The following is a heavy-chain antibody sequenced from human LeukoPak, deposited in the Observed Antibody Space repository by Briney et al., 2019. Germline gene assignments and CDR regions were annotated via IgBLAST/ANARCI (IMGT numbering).Heavy chain of an antibody. CDR1: GYTLTGYY. Sequence: GASVKVSCKASGYTLTGYYMHWVRQPPGQGLEWMGWINPNSGGTNCAQKFQGRVTMTRDTSISTAYMELSRLRSDDPAVYYCARPRDILTGYYYYYGMDVWGQGTTVTVSS. CDR2: INPNSGGT. CDR3: ARPRDILTGYYYYYGMDV. V-gene: IGHV1-2*02. D-gene: IGHD3-9*01. J-gene: IGHJ6*02.